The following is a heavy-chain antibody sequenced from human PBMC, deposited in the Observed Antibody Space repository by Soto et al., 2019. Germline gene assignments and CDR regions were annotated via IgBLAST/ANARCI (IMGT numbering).Heavy chain of an antibody. CDR2: INHSGST. D-gene: IGHD2-8*02. V-gene: IGHV4-34*01. Sequence: QVQLQQWGAGLLKPSETLSLTCAGYGGSFSAYDWTWIRQPPGTGLEWIGEINHSGSTNYNPSLKSRVTISVDTSKNQFSLKLTSVTAADTAVYYCARDKITGLFDYWGQGTLVTVSS. J-gene: IGHJ4*02. CDR1: GGSFSAYD. CDR3: ARDKITGLFDY.